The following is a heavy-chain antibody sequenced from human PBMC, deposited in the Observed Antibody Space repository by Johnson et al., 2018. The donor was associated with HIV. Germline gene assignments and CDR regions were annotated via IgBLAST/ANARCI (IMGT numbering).Heavy chain of an antibody. CDR1: GFTFSSYG. Sequence: QVQLVESGGGVVRPGESLRLSCAASGFTFSSYGMHWVRQAPGKGPEWVAFLRYDGGSNYYADSVKGRFTVSRDNSKNTLYLQMNRLSPEDTAVYYCVQGVPNPAGAFDIWGRGTMVTVSS. V-gene: IGHV3-30*02. CDR2: LRYDGGSN. J-gene: IGHJ3*02. CDR3: VQGVPNPAGAFDI. D-gene: IGHD6-19*01.